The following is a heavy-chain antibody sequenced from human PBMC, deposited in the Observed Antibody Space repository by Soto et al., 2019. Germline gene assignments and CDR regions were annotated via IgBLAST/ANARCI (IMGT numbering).Heavy chain of an antibody. CDR2: IYHSGST. V-gene: IGHV4-30-2*01. CDR3: AGGVGSSWSYWYFDL. J-gene: IGHJ2*01. CDR1: GGSISSGGFS. Sequence: QLQLQESGSGLVKPSQTLSLTCAVSGGSISSGGFSWTWIRQPPGKGLEWIGYIYHSGSTYYSPSLKSRVTISVDGSKNQLSLRLNSVTAADTAVYYCAGGVGSSWSYWYFDLWGRGTLVTVSS. D-gene: IGHD6-13*01.